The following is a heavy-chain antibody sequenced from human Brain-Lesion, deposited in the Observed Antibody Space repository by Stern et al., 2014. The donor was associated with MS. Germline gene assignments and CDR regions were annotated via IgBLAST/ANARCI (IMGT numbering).Heavy chain of an antibody. V-gene: IGHV4-61*02. CDR1: GGSITSGRYY. CDR2: IYTSGGT. D-gene: IGHD3-10*01. CDR3: ARADYSFSGTPFDY. J-gene: IGHJ4*02. Sequence: VQLVESGPGLVRPSQTLSLTCTVSGGSITSGRYYWTWIRQTAGKGLEWIGRIYTSGGTNYNPSFESRVTISMDTSSNHFSLQLSSVTVADTAVYFCARADYSFSGTPFDYWGQGTLVAV.